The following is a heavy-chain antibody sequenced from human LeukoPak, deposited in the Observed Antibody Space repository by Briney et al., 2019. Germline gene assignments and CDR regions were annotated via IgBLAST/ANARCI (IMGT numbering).Heavy chain of an antibody. Sequence: GGSLRLSCAASGFTFSSYSMNWVRQAPGKGLEWVSSITSSGRYIYYADSVKGRFTISRDNSENSLYLQMDSLTAEDTAVYYCAKDFPPYYYGSSGQFDYWGQGTLVTVSS. CDR1: GFTFSSYS. CDR2: ITSSGRYI. J-gene: IGHJ4*02. V-gene: IGHV3-21*01. D-gene: IGHD3-22*01. CDR3: AKDFPPYYYGSSGQFDY.